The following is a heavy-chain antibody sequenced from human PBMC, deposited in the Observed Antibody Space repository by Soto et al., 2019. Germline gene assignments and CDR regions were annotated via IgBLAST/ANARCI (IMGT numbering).Heavy chain of an antibody. Sequence: QVQLLESGPGLVKPSETLSLTCSVSLASISNSYWTWIRQPAGQGLEWIGHIYSSGNANYNPSLKSRVTMSLDTSKNQFSLSLKSVTAADTAIYYCAKGRGFYSDNYFDPWGQGTQVTVSS. CDR1: LASISNSY. V-gene: IGHV4-4*07. J-gene: IGHJ5*02. D-gene: IGHD3-22*01. CDR3: AKGRGFYSDNYFDP. CDR2: IYSSGNA.